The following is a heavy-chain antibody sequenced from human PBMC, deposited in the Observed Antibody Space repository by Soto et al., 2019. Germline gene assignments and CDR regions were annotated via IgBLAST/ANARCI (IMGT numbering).Heavy chain of an antibody. D-gene: IGHD3-10*01. J-gene: IGHJ4*02. CDR2: IIPIFQTT. V-gene: IGHV1-69*01. Sequence: QVQLVQSGAEAKKPGSSVKVSCKASGGTFSNYAFSWVRQAPGQGLEWMGGIIPIFQTTTYPQMFQDRVTITADGSKSTTDRELSSLRSEDTAVYYCVRDRGTQMHLFVGDNWGQGTLVTVSS. CDR1: GGTFSNYA. CDR3: VRDRGTQMHLFVGDN.